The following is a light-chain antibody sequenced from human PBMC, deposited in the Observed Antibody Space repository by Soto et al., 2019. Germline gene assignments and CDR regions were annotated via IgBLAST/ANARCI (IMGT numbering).Light chain of an antibody. V-gene: IGKV2-28*01. CDR2: LGS. Sequence: DIVMTQSPLSLPVTPGEPASISCRSSQSLLHSNVYNYLDWYLQKPGQSPQLLIYLGSNRASGVPDRFSGSGSGTDFTLKISRVEAEDVGVYYCMQAQQTPTFGQGTRLEIK. J-gene: IGKJ5*01. CDR3: MQAQQTPT. CDR1: QSLLHSNVYNY.